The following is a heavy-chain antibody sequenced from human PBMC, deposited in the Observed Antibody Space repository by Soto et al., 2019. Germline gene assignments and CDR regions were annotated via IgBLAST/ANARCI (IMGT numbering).Heavy chain of an antibody. D-gene: IGHD3-22*01. CDR3: ARVEDYYDSSGYYYPHFDY. CDR1: GYTFTSYG. V-gene: IGHV1-18*01. J-gene: IGHJ4*02. Sequence: ASVKVSCKASGYTFTSYGISWVRQAPGQGLEWMGWISAYNGNTNYAQKLQGRVTMTTDTSTSTAYMELRSLRSDDTAVYYCARVEDYYDSSGYYYPHFDYWGQGTLVTVSS. CDR2: ISAYNGNT.